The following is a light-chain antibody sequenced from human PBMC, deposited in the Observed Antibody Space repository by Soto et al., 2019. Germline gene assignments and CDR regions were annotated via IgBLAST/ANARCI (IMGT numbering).Light chain of an antibody. V-gene: IGLV2-11*01. CDR3: CSYAGRYIYV. CDR2: DVN. Sequence: QSVLTQPRSVSGSPGQSVTISCTGTSSDVGVYNYVSWYQQHPGKAPKLLIYDVNKRPSGVPDRLSGSKSGNTAPLTISGLQAEDEADYYCCSYAGRYIYVFGTGTKVTVL. CDR1: SSDVGVYNY. J-gene: IGLJ1*01.